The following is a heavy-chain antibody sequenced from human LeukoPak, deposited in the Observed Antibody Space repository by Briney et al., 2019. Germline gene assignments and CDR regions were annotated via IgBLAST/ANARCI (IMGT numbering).Heavy chain of an antibody. Sequence: GASVEVSCKASGYTFTSYDINWVRQATGQGLEWMGWMNPNSGNTGYAQKFQGRVTMTRNTSISTAYMELSSLRSEDTAVYYCARARRATIFGVVTHYYFDYWGQGTLVTVSS. CDR1: GYTFTSYD. D-gene: IGHD3-3*01. CDR3: ARARRATIFGVVTHYYFDY. V-gene: IGHV1-8*01. J-gene: IGHJ4*02. CDR2: MNPNSGNT.